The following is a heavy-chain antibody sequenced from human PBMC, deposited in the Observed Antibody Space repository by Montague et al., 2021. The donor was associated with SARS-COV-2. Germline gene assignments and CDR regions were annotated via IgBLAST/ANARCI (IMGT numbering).Heavy chain of an antibody. Sequence: PALVKPTQTLTLTCTFSGFSLTTSGMGVSWIRQPPGKALEWLALIYWDEDQYYSTSLKTRLTISKDTSKNQVVLTMTNMDPVDTATYYCARSYGDYRDSYFDYWGQGTLVTVSS. V-gene: IGHV2-70*01. J-gene: IGHJ4*02. CDR1: GFSLTTSGMG. CDR3: ARSYGDYRDSYFDY. CDR2: IYWDEDQ. D-gene: IGHD4-17*01.